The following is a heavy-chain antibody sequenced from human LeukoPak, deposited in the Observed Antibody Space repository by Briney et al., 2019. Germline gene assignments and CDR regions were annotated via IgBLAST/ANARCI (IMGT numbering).Heavy chain of an antibody. Sequence: GGSLRLSCAASGFTFSNYWLTWVRQAPGQGLEWVANIKQDGSEKHYVDSVKGRFTISRDNAKNSLYLQMNSLRAEDTAVYYCARDSGGYSYYVDYWGQGTLVTVSS. D-gene: IGHD5-18*01. V-gene: IGHV3-7*01. CDR1: GFTFSNYW. J-gene: IGHJ4*02. CDR3: ARDSGGYSYYVDY. CDR2: IKQDGSEK.